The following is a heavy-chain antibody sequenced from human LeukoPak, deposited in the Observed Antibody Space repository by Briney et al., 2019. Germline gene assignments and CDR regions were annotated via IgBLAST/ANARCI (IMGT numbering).Heavy chain of an antibody. Sequence: GASVKVSCKASGYTFTSYYMHWVRQAPGQGLEWMGIINPSGGSTSYAQKFQGRVTMTRDMSTSTVYMELSSLRSDDTAVYYCARDPAYYYDSSGYGAFDPWGQGTLVTVSS. J-gene: IGHJ5*02. CDR2: INPSGGST. D-gene: IGHD3-22*01. V-gene: IGHV1-46*01. CDR3: ARDPAYYYDSSGYGAFDP. CDR1: GYTFTSYY.